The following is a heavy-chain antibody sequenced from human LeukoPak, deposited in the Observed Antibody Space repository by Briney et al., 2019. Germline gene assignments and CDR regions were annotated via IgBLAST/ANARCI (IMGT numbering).Heavy chain of an antibody. J-gene: IGHJ4*02. CDR1: GGSISSSSYY. V-gene: IGHV4-39*01. CDR2: IYYSGST. Sequence: SETLSLTCTVSGGSISSSSYYWGWIRQPPGKGLEWIGSIYYSGSTYYNPSLKSRVTISVDTSKNQFSLKLSSVTAADTAVYHCAFQSVTTSFAVDYWGQGTLVTVSS. D-gene: IGHD4-17*01. CDR3: AFQSVTTSFAVDY.